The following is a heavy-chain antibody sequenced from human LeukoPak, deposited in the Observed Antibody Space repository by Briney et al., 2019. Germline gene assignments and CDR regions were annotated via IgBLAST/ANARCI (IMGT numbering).Heavy chain of an antibody. D-gene: IGHD2-8*01. Sequence: GSLRLSCAASGFTFISYWMSWVRQAPGKGLEWVANIKEDGSEKYYVDSVKGRFTISRDNAKNLVSLQMNSLRAEDTAVYYCARIYLKMASAFWGQGTLVTVSS. CDR3: ARIYLKMASAF. V-gene: IGHV3-7*01. CDR2: IKEDGSEK. J-gene: IGHJ4*02. CDR1: GFTFISYW.